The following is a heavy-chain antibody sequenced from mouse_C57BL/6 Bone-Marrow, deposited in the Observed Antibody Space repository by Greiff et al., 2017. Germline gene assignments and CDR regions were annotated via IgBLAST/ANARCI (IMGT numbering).Heavy chain of an antibody. V-gene: IGHV1-31*01. J-gene: IGHJ3*01. CDR2: IYPYNGVS. D-gene: IGHD2-4*01. CDR1: GYSFTGYY. Sequence: VQLQQSGPELVKPGASVKISCKASGYSFTGYYMHWVKQSHGNILDWIGYIYPYNGVSSYNQKFKGKATLIVDKSSSTAYMELRSLTSEDSAVYYCARIAYDYDGDPWFAYWGQGTLVTVSA. CDR3: ARIAYDYDGDPWFAY.